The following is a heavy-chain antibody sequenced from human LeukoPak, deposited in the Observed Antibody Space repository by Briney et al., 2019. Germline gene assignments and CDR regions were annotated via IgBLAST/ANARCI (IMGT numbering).Heavy chain of an antibody. Sequence: GGSLRLSCAAPGFTFSSYWMHWVRQAPGKGLVWVSRINSDGSSTSYADSVKGRFTISRDNAKNTLYLQMNSLRAEDTAVYYCARAIINDYGDYWGQGTLVTVSS. CDR3: ARAIINDYGDY. J-gene: IGHJ4*02. CDR2: INSDGSST. D-gene: IGHD2-8*01. CDR1: GFTFSSYW. V-gene: IGHV3-74*01.